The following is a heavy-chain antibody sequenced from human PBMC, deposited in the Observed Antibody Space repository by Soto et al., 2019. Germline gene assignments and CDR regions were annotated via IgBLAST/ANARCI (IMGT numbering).Heavy chain of an antibody. D-gene: IGHD2-8*01. Sequence: PGGSLRLSCAASGFTFSSYAMHWVRHAPGKGLEWVAVISYDGSNKYYADSVKGRFTISRDNSKNTLYLQMNSLRAEDTAVYYCARDRRGCTNGVCYRVFDYWGQGTLVTVYS. J-gene: IGHJ4*02. CDR3: ARDRRGCTNGVCYRVFDY. V-gene: IGHV3-30-3*01. CDR1: GFTFSSYA. CDR2: ISYDGSNK.